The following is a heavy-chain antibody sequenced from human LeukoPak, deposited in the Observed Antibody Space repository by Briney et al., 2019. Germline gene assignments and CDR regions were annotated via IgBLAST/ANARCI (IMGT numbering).Heavy chain of an antibody. CDR2: INHSGST. Sequence: TSGTLSLTCAVYGGSFSGYYWSWIRQPPGKGLEWIGEINHSGSTNYNPSLKSRVTISVDTSKNQFSLKLSSVTAADTAVYYCARAAGRYGMDVWGKGTTVTVSS. V-gene: IGHV4-34*01. D-gene: IGHD6-13*01. J-gene: IGHJ6*04. CDR1: GGSFSGYY. CDR3: ARAAGRYGMDV.